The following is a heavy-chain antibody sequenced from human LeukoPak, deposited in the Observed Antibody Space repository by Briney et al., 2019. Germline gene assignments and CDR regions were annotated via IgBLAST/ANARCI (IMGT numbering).Heavy chain of an antibody. CDR2: ISGSSSGSYI. J-gene: IGHJ4*02. Sequence: GGSLRLSCAASGFTFSYFSMSWVRQAPGKGLEWVSSISGSSSGSYINYADSVKGRFTISRDNAKNSLYLQLNSLRADDTAVYYCARDPPAGHGFSYSFFDSWGQGTLVTVSS. CDR1: GFTFSYFS. CDR3: ARDPPAGHGFSYSFFDS. V-gene: IGHV3-21*01. D-gene: IGHD5-18*01.